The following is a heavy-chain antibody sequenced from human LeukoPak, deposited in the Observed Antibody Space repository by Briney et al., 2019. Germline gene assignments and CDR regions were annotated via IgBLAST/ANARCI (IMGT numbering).Heavy chain of an antibody. CDR2: IKSKTDGGTI. D-gene: IGHD3-10*01. Sequence: GGSLRLSCAASGFTFSSYAMSWVRQAPGKGLEWVGRIKSKTDGGTIDYAAPVKGRFTTSRDDSKNTLFLQMNSLKIEDTAVYYCTTVTLRPVGLWGQGTLVTVSS. V-gene: IGHV3-15*05. J-gene: IGHJ4*02. CDR3: TTVTLRPVGL. CDR1: GFTFSSYA.